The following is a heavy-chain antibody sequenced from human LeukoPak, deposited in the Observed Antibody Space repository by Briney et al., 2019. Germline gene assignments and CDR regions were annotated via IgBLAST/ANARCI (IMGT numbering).Heavy chain of an antibody. D-gene: IGHD2/OR15-2a*01. CDR2: IIPTSGDT. J-gene: IGHJ4*02. CDR1: VYTFTFQYY. V-gene: IGHV1-2*02. CDR3: ARENIYTSLSLDY. Sequence: ASVAVCFTSSVYTFTFQYYIHWGGPAAGRSRVRMGWIIPTSGDTNYTQKFQGRVTMARDTSISTAYMELTRLRYDDTAVYYCARENIYTSLSLDYWGQGTLVTVSS.